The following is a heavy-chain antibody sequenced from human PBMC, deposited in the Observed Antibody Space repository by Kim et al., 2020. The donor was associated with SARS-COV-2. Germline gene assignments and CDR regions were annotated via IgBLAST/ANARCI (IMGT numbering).Heavy chain of an antibody. J-gene: IGHJ5*02. CDR1: GYTFTSYA. CDR3: ARERSSGWFDDAVHFDP. CDR2: INTNTGNP. Sequence: ASVKVSCKASGYTFTSYAMNWVRQAPGQGLEWMGWINTNTGNPTYAQGFTGRFVFSLDTSVSTAYLQISSLKAEDTAVYYCARERSSGWFDDAVHFDPWGQGTLVTVSS. V-gene: IGHV7-4-1*02. D-gene: IGHD6-19*01.